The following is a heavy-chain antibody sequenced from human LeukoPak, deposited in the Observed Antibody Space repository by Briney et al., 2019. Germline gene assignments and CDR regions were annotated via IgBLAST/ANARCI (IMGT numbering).Heavy chain of an antibody. CDR1: GYTFTSFG. D-gene: IGHD3-22*01. CDR2: FSAYNGNT. J-gene: IGHJ4*02. CDR3: ARAFLGYYYDSSGRNFDY. V-gene: IGHV1-18*01. Sequence: ASVKVSCKASGYTFTSFGINWVRQAPGQGLEWMGWFSAYNGNTNYVQKLQDRVTMTTDTSTSTAYMELRSLRSDDTAVYYCARAFLGYYYDSSGRNFDYWGQGTLVTVSS.